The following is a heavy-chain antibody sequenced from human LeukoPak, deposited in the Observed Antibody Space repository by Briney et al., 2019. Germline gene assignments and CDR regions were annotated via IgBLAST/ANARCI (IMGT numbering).Heavy chain of an antibody. CDR1: GYTLTGYY. D-gene: IGHD5-12*01. CDR3: AKKPYEYYFDY. V-gene: IGHV1-2*02. J-gene: IGHJ4*02. CDR2: INPNSGDT. Sequence: EASVKVSCKASGYTLTGYYMHWLRQAPGQGLEWMGWINPNSGDTNYAQKFQGRVTMTRDTSISTAYIELSRLTSDDTAVYYCAKKPYEYYFDYWGQGTLVTVSS.